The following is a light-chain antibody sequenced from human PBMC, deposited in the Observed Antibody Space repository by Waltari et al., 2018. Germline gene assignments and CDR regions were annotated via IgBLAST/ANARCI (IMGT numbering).Light chain of an antibody. V-gene: IGKV3D-7*01. CDR3: KKYNDAPLT. CDR1: QSVSSS. Sequence: VILTQSPATLSLSPGERATLSCRASQSVSSSLAWYQQKPGQAPRLLIYGASSRATGIPDRFSGSGSGTDFTLTISSLEPEDFAVYYCKKYNDAPLTFGGGTKVEIK. J-gene: IGKJ4*01. CDR2: GAS.